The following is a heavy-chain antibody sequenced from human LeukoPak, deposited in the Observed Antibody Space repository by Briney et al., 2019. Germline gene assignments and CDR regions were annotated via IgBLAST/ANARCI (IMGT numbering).Heavy chain of an antibody. V-gene: IGHV4-39*07. D-gene: IGHD4-23*01. CDR1: GGSMESSY. CDR2: IYYSGST. CDR3: ARGLGYGGDFDY. Sequence: KSSETLSLTCSVSGGSMESSYWTWIRQPPRPGLEWLGSIYYSGSTYYNPSLKSRVTISVDTSKNQFSLKLSSVTAADTAVYYCARGLGYGGDFDYWGQGTLVTVSS. J-gene: IGHJ4*02.